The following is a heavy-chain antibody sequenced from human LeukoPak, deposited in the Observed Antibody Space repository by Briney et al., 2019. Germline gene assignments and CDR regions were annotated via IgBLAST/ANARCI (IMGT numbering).Heavy chain of an antibody. V-gene: IGHV4-61*08. CDR3: ARGGIRGYSAFDNLDF. D-gene: IGHD5-12*01. Sequence: SETLSLTCTVSGVSISSGGFYWTWIRQPPGKGLEWIGYVYYGGSTNYNPSLKSRVSMSVDTSKNQFSLTLTSVTVADTAFYYCARGGIRGYSAFDNLDFWGLGTHVTVSS. J-gene: IGHJ4*02. CDR1: GVSISSGGFY. CDR2: VYYGGST.